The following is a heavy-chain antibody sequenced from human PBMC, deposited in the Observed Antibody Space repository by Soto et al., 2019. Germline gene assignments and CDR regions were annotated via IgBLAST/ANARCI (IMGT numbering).Heavy chain of an antibody. CDR2: IYYSGST. Sequence: QLQLQESGPGLVKPSETLSLTCTVSGGSISSSSYYWGWIRQPPGKGLEWIGSIYYSGSTYYNPSLKSRVTISVDTSKNQFSLKLSSVTAADTAVYYCASPDPYLAAAGREVFVYWGQGTLVTVSS. V-gene: IGHV4-39*01. CDR1: GGSISSSSYY. J-gene: IGHJ4*02. D-gene: IGHD6-13*01. CDR3: ASPDPYLAAAGREVFVY.